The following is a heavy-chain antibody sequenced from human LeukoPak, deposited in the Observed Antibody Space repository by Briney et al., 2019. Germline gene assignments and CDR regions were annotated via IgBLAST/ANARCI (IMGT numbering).Heavy chain of an antibody. V-gene: IGHV3-74*01. D-gene: IGHD2-21*02. Sequence: GGSLRLSCAASGFTFSSYWMHWVRQAPGKGLVWVSRINSDGSSTNYADSVKGRFTISRDNAKNTQYLQMNSLRAEDTAVYYCSFVVVTAMTDHYWGQGTLVTVSS. CDR3: SFVVVTAMTDHY. CDR2: INSDGSST. CDR1: GFTFSSYW. J-gene: IGHJ4*02.